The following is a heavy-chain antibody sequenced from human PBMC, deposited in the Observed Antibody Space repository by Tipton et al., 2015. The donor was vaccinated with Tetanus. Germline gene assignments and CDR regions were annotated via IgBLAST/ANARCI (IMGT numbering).Heavy chain of an antibody. CDR1: GYIFNNYW. Sequence: QLVQSGGEVKKPGESLKISCKGSGYIFNNYWIGWVRQKPGKGLEWMGIIYPGDSDTRYSPSFQSQVTISVDKSINTAYLQWSSLKASDTSMFYCARAHCTDGVCNFDFWGQGALVTVAS. D-gene: IGHD2-8*01. CDR2: IYPGDSDT. J-gene: IGHJ4*02. CDR3: ARAHCTDGVCNFDF. V-gene: IGHV5-51*01.